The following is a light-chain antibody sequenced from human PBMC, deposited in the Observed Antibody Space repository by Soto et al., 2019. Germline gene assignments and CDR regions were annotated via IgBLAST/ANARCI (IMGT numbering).Light chain of an antibody. Sequence: EIALTQSPATLSLSPGERATLSCRASPSVPNYVAWYQQKPGQAPRLLIYGAFNRATGIPARFSGSGSGADFTLTISSLEREDFAIYYCQQRNTWPPVTFGQGTRLEIK. V-gene: IGKV3-11*01. CDR2: GAF. CDR3: QQRNTWPPVT. CDR1: PSVPNY. J-gene: IGKJ5*01.